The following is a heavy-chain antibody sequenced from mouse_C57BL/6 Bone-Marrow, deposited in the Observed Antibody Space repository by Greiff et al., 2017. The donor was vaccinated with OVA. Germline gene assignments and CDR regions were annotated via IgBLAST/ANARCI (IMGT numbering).Heavy chain of an antibody. V-gene: IGHV5-4*01. CDR2: ISDGGSYT. CDR1: GFTFSSYA. J-gene: IGHJ2*01. CDR3: AREDPNYFDY. Sequence: EVQGVESGGGLVKPGGSLKLSCAASGFTFSSYAMSWVRQTPEKRLEWVATISDGGSYTYYPDNVKGRFTISRDNAKNNLYLQMSHLKSEDTAMYYCAREDPNYFDYWGQGTTLTVSS.